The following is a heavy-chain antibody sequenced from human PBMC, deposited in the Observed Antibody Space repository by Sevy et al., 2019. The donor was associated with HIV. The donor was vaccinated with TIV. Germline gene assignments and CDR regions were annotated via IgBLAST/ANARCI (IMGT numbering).Heavy chain of an antibody. CDR1: GDSISSSSYF. D-gene: IGHD2-15*01. CDR2: GYFSGST. J-gene: IGHJ4*02. CDR3: ARHHCSVSACYLFDY. V-gene: IGHV4-39*01. Sequence: SETLSLTCTVSGDSISSSSYFWGWIRQPPGKGLEWIGTGYFSGSTYYNVSLKSRVTISVDTSKSLFSLKLSSVTAADTAVYYCARHHCSVSACYLFDYWGQGILVTVSS.